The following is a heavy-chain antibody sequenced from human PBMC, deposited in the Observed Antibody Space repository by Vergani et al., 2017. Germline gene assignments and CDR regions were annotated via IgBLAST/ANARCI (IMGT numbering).Heavy chain of an antibody. J-gene: IGHJ6*02. CDR1: GFTFSDYY. D-gene: IGHD3-22*01. CDR3: ARKHISNYYDSXGYYYMGYYYGMDV. CDR2: ISSSVSTI. V-gene: IGHV3-11*01. Sequence: QVQLVESGGGLVKPGGSLRISCAASGFTFSDYYMSWIRQAPGKGLEWVSYISSSVSTIYYAESVKGRFTIYRDNAKNSLYLQMNSLRAEDTAVYYCARKHISNYYDSXGYYYMGYYYGMDVWGQGTTVTVSS.